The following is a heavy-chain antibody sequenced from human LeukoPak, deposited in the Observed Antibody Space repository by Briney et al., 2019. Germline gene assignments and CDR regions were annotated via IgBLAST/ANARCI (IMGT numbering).Heavy chain of an antibody. D-gene: IGHD3-10*01. CDR2: ISGSGGGT. CDR1: GFTFSSYA. V-gene: IGHV3-23*01. Sequence: GGSLRLSCAASGFTFSSYAMSWVRQAPGKGLEWVSAISGSGGGTYYANSVKGRFTISRDNSRDTLYLQMNSLRAEDTAQYFCAKTPDYYGSGSSSYIDCWGQGTLVSVSS. J-gene: IGHJ4*02. CDR3: AKTPDYYGSGSSSYIDC.